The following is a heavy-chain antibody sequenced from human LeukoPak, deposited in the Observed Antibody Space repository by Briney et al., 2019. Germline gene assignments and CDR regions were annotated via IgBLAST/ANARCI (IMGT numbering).Heavy chain of an antibody. CDR1: GFTVSSNY. V-gene: IGHV3-66*03. CDR3: ARVRNGGYCSSTSYEFDY. CDR2: IYSCGST. Sequence: PGGSLRLSCAASGFTVSSNYMSWVRQAPGKGLEWVSVIYSCGSTYYADSVKGRFTTSRDNSKNTLYLQINSLRAEDTAVYYCARVRNGGYCSSTSYEFDYWGQGTLVTVSS. D-gene: IGHD2-2*01. J-gene: IGHJ4*02.